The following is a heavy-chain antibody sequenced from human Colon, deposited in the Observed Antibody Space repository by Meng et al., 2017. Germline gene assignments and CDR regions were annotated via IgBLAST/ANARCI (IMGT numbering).Heavy chain of an antibody. V-gene: IGHV4-34*01. CDR2: INHGGIT. CDR1: GGSFSGYY. CDR3: ARGPFRGVMMS. D-gene: IGHD3-10*01. Sequence: QVQLQQWGAGLLKPSETLSLTCAVYGGSFSGYYCNWIRQPPGKGLEWIGEINHGGITNYHPSLKSRITISVDTSQKQFSLKLTSVTAADTAVYYCARGPFRGVMMSWGQGTLVTVSS. J-gene: IGHJ5*02.